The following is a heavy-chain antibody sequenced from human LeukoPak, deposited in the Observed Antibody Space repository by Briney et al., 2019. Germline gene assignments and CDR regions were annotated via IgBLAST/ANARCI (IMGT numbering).Heavy chain of an antibody. D-gene: IGHD6-13*01. J-gene: IGHJ4*02. CDR1: GFTFSNYW. V-gene: IGHV3-7*01. Sequence: GGSLRLSCAASGFTFSNYWMTWVRQTPGKGLEWAANIKEDGRERYYVDSVKGRFTISRDNAKNSLHLQMNSLRAEDTAVYYCARPDADSWYPYFDYWGQGTLVTVSS. CDR2: IKEDGRER. CDR3: ARPDADSWYPYFDY.